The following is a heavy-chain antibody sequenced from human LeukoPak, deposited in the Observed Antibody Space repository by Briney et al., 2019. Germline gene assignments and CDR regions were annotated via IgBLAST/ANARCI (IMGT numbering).Heavy chain of an antibody. CDR1: GYTFPSYG. Sequence: ASVKVSCKASGYTFPSYGVSWVRQAPGQGLEWMGWISAYNGNTNYAQKLQDRVTMTTDTSTSTAYMELRGLRSDATALYYCARAAGPEPTYLRRLDYWGQGTLVTVSS. D-gene: IGHD6-13*01. CDR3: ARAAGPEPTYLRRLDY. J-gene: IGHJ4*02. V-gene: IGHV1-18*01. CDR2: ISAYNGNT.